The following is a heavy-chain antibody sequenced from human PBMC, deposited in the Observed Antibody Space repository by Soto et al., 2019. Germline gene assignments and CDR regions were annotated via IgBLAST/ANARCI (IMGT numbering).Heavy chain of an antibody. CDR3: ARGRSIAARRTFDY. D-gene: IGHD6-6*01. J-gene: IGHJ4*02. CDR2: INHSGST. Sequence: SETLSLTCAVYGGSFSGYYWSWIRQPPGKGLEWIGEINHSGSTNYNPSLKSRVTISVDTSKNQFSLKLSSVTAADTAVYYCARGRSIAARRTFDYWGQGTLVTVSS. CDR1: GGSFSGYY. V-gene: IGHV4-34*01.